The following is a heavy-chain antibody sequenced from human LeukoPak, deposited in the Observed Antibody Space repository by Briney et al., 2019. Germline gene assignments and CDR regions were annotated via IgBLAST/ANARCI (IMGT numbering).Heavy chain of an antibody. CDR1: GYSFTSYW. CDR2: IDPSDSYT. Sequence: PGASLKISCKGSGYSFTSYWISWVRQMPGKGLEWMGRIDPSDSYTNYSPSFQGHVTISADKSISTAYLQWSSLKASDTAMYYRAIRTDYDILTGNYYYYGMDVWGKGTTVTVSS. J-gene: IGHJ6*04. CDR3: AIRTDYDILTGNYYYYGMDV. D-gene: IGHD3-9*01. V-gene: IGHV5-10-1*01.